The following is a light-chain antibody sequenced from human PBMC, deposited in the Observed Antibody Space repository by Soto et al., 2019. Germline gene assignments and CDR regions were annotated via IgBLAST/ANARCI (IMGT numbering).Light chain of an antibody. CDR1: QSVSSY. CDR3: QQYGSSIT. Sequence: EIVLTQSPATLSLSPGERATLSCRASQSVSSYLAWYQQKPGQAPRLLIYGSTTRATGIPARFSGSGSGTQFTLTISSLQSEDFAVYYCQQYGSSITFGQGTRLEIK. CDR2: GST. V-gene: IGKV3-15*01. J-gene: IGKJ5*01.